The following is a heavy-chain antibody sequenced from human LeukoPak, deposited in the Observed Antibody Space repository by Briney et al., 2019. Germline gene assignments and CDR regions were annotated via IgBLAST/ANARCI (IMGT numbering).Heavy chain of an antibody. J-gene: IGHJ4*02. CDR3: ARTHYGSGSYYGLDY. D-gene: IGHD3-10*01. CDR2: IYYSGST. Sequence: SETLSLTCTVSGGSISNNYWSWFRQPPGKGLEWIGYIYYSGSTNYNPSLKSRVTISVDTSKNQFSLKLSSVTAADTAVYYCARTHYGSGSYYGLDYWGQGTLVTVSS. CDR1: GGSISNNY. V-gene: IGHV4-59*12.